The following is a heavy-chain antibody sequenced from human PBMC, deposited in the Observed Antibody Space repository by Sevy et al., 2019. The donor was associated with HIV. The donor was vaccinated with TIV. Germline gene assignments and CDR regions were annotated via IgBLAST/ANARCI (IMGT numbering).Heavy chain of an antibody. CDR1: GFTFSNAW. Sequence: GGSLKLSCAASGFTFSNAWMNWVRQAPGKGLEGKGLEWVSTISGGGGGTYYADSVRGRFTISRDNSKNTLYLQVNSLRVEDTAVYYCAKHYIHDIADGWYFDLWGRGTLVTVSS. CDR3: AKHYIHDIADGWYFDL. J-gene: IGHJ2*01. D-gene: IGHD6-13*01. CDR2: ISGGGGGT. V-gene: IGHV3-23*01.